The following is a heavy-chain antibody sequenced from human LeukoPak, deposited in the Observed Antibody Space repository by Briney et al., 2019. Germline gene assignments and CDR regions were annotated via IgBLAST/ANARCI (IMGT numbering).Heavy chain of an antibody. J-gene: IGHJ4*02. CDR1: GGSFSGYY. CDR3: ARAPWIQLWLTPYYFDY. Sequence: SETLSLTCAVYGGSFSGYYWSWIRQPPGKGLEWIGEINHSGSTNYNPSLKSRVTISVDTSKNQFSLKLSSVTAADTAVYYCARAPWIQLWLTPYYFDYWGQGTLVTVSS. V-gene: IGHV4-34*01. CDR2: INHSGST. D-gene: IGHD5-18*01.